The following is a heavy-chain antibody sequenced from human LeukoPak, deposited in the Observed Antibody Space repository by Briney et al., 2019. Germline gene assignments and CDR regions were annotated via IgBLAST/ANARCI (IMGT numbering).Heavy chain of an antibody. J-gene: IGHJ6*04. CDR1: T. CDR3: TREMVAAAGSWSDYYYYGMDV. CDR2: IRTKAYGGTT. D-gene: IGHD6-13*01. Sequence: TTSWVRQAPGQGLPSVGFIRTKAYGGTTEYAAPVKGRFTISRDDSKSIAYLQMNSLKTEDTAVYYCTREMVAAAGSWSDYYYYGMDVWGKGTTVTVSS. V-gene: IGHV3-49*02.